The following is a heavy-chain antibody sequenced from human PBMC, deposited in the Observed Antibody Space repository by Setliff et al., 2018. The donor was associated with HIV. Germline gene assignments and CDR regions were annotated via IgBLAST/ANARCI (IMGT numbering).Heavy chain of an antibody. D-gene: IGHD1-26*01. CDR3: ARGVVGSYRKFFDN. V-gene: IGHV1-69*13. CDR2: IMPIFGTA. Sequence: ASVKVSCKASGGSFISYGLSWVRQAPGQGLEWMVGIMPIFGTANYAQKFQGRVTIIADASTNTVNMELSSLRSEDTAVYYCARGVVGSYRKFFDNWGQGTLVTVSS. J-gene: IGHJ4*02. CDR1: GGSFISYG.